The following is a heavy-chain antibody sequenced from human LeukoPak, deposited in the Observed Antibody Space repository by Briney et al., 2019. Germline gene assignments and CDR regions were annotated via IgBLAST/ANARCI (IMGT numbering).Heavy chain of an antibody. J-gene: IGHJ1*01. CDR1: GFTFSSYG. D-gene: IGHD4-23*01. CDR2: IWYDGSNK. CDR3: ARDNYGGNSEGYFQH. Sequence: GRSLRLSCAAPGFTFSSYGMHWVRQAPGKGLEWVAVIWYDGSNKYYADSVKGRFTISRDNSKNTLYLQMNSLRAEDTAVYYCARDNYGGNSEGYFQHWGQGTLVTVSS. V-gene: IGHV3-33*01.